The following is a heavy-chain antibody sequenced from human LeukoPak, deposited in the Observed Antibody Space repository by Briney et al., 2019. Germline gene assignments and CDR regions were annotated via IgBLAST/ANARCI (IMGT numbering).Heavy chain of an antibody. J-gene: IGHJ6*02. V-gene: IGHV1-58*02. CDR3: AAEGSVGLGSWYFFGMDV. CDR2: IVVGSGNT. D-gene: IGHD6-13*01. Sequence: GTSVKVSCKASGFTFTSSAMQWVRQARGQRLEWIGWIVVGSGNTNYAQKFQERVTITRDMSTSTAYMELSSLRSEDTAVYYCAAEGSVGLGSWYFFGMDVWGQGTTVTVSS. CDR1: GFTFTSSA.